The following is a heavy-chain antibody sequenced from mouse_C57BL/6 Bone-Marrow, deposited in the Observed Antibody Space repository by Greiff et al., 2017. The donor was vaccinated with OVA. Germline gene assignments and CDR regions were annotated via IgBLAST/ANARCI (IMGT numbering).Heavy chain of an antibody. V-gene: IGHV7-1*01. Sequence: EVQVVESGGGLVQSGRSLRLSCATSGFTFSDFYMEWVRQAPGKGLEWIAASRNKANGYTTEYSASVKGRFIVSRDTSRSAFFLQMNALGDEDTVIYYCARDAGLRWFAYWGQGTLVTVSA. J-gene: IGHJ3*01. CDR3: ARDAGLRWFAY. CDR2: SRNKANGYTT. CDR1: GFTFSDFY. D-gene: IGHD2-4*01.